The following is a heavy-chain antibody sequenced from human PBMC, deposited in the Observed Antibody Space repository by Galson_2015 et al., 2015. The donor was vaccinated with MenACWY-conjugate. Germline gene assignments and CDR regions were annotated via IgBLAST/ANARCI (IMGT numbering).Heavy chain of an antibody. J-gene: IGHJ6*03. V-gene: IGHV3-74*01. CDR2: VNSDGSGT. CDR3: ARSCEPGSERKNYYMDV. Sequence: SLRLSCAASGFTFSSYWMHWVRQAPGKGLVWVSRVNSDGSGTGYADSVKGRFTISRDNAKNMLFMQMNSLKVEDTAVYYCARSCEPGSERKNYYMDVWGRGTSVTDSS. CDR1: GFTFSSYW.